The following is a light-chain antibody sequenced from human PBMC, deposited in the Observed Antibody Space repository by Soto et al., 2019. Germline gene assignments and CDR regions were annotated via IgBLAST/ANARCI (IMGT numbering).Light chain of an antibody. CDR1: SSDVGGYDF. CDR2: DVS. Sequence: QSVLTQPASVSGSPGQSITISCTGSSSDVGGYDFVSWYQHHPGKAPRLMIFDVSNRPSPVSNRFSGSKSGNTASLTISGLQAEDEGDYYCASYTSRSTLVFGTGTKVTVL. V-gene: IGLV2-14*03. J-gene: IGLJ1*01. CDR3: ASYTSRSTLV.